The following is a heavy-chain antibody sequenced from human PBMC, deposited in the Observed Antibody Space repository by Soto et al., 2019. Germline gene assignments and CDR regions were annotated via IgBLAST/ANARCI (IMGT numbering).Heavy chain of an antibody. Sequence: PSETLSLTSTVSGGSISSYYWSWIRQPPGKGLEWIGYIYYSGSTNYNPSLKSRVTISVDTSKNQFSLKLSSVTAADTAVYYCARHGYGDDRDYWGQGTLVTV. CDR1: GGSISSYY. J-gene: IGHJ4*02. V-gene: IGHV4-59*08. CDR3: ARHGYGDDRDY. D-gene: IGHD4-17*01. CDR2: IYYSGST.